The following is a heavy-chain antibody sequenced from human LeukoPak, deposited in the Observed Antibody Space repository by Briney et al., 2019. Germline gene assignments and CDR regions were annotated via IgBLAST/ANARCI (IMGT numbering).Heavy chain of an antibody. D-gene: IGHD3-3*01. CDR3: ARAHYDFWSGYSAQNNWFDP. J-gene: IGHJ5*02. CDR1: GGSFSGYY. Sequence: PSETLSLTCAVYGGSFSGYYWSWIRQPPGKGLEWIGEINHSGSTNYNPSLKSRVTISVDTSKNQFSLKLSSVTAADTAVYYCARAHYDFWSGYSAQNNWFDPWGQGTLVTVSS. V-gene: IGHV4-34*01. CDR2: INHSGST.